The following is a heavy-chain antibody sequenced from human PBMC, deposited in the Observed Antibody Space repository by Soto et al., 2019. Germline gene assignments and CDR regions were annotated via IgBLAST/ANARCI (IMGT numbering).Heavy chain of an antibody. CDR2: ISGSGGST. J-gene: IGHJ6*02. V-gene: IGHV3-23*01. CDR3: AKDTKRSNWNTPWSYYYGMDV. Sequence: PGGSLRLSCAASGFTFSSYAMSWVRQAPGKGLEWVSAISGSGGSTYYADSVKGRFTISRDNSKNTLYLQMNSLRAEDTAVYYCAKDTKRSNWNTPWSYYYGMDVWGQGTTVTVSS. D-gene: IGHD1-1*01. CDR1: GFTFSSYA.